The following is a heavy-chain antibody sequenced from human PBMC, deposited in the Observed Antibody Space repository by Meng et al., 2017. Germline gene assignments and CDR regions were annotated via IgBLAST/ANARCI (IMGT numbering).Heavy chain of an antibody. D-gene: IGHD2-2*02. V-gene: IGHV4-34*01. CDR2: INHSGST. J-gene: IGHJ4*02. CDR3: ARGVQCSTSCYIDY. Sequence: QVELQRVGAGLFEPLETLPLALAGYGGSFSGYYWSWIRQPPGKGLEWIGEINHSGSTNYNPSLKSRVTISVDTSKNQFSLKLSSVTAADTAVYYCARGVQCSTSCYIDYWGQGTLVTVSS. CDR1: GGSFSGYY.